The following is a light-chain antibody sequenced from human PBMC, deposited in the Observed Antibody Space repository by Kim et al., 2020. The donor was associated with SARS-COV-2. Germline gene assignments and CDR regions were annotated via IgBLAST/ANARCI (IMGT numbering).Light chain of an antibody. V-gene: IGKV1-9*01. CDR2: AAS. J-gene: IGKJ1*01. Sequence: ASVGDRVPNPCRASQGISSYLAWYHQKPVKASKLLIYAASTLQSGVPSRFSGRGSGTEFALTISSLQPEDFGTYYCQQLNSYPRTFGQGTKVDIK. CDR1: QGISSY. CDR3: QQLNSYPRT.